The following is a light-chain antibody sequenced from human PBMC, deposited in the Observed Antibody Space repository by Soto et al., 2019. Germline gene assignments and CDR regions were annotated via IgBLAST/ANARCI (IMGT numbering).Light chain of an antibody. CDR2: DAS. J-gene: IGKJ5*01. CDR1: QSVSSGY. CDR3: QQRSNWPPIT. V-gene: IGKV3-11*01. Sequence: EIVLTQSPGTLSLSRGERATLSCRASQSVSSGYLAWYQQKPGQAPRLLIYDASNRATGIPARFSGSGSGTDFTLTISSLEPEDFAVYYCQQRSNWPPITFGQGTRLENK.